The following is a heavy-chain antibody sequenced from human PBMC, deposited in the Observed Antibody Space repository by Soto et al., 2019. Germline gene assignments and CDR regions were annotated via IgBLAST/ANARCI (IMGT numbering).Heavy chain of an antibody. J-gene: IGHJ6*02. CDR2: IIPIFGTA. Sequence: QVQLVQSGAEVKKPGSSVKVSCKASGGTFSSYAISWVRQAPGQGLEWMGGIIPIFGTANYAQKFQGRVTITADESTSTGDMELSSLRSEDTAVYYCAREGCISTGCLLGMDVWGQGTTVTVSS. D-gene: IGHD2-2*01. CDR3: AREGCISTGCLLGMDV. V-gene: IGHV1-69*12. CDR1: GGTFSSYA.